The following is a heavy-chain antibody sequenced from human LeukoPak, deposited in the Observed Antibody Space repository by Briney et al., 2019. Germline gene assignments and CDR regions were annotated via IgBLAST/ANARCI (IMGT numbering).Heavy chain of an antibody. CDR3: ARYGDPNYHFDY. J-gene: IGHJ4*02. CDR1: GGSIGRYY. D-gene: IGHD4-17*01. V-gene: IGHV4-4*07. Sequence: SETLSLTCTVSGGSIGRYYWSWIRQPAEKGLEWIGRIYTSGDAKYNPSPESRVTMSVDTSKNQFSLKLTSVTAADTAIYYCARYGDPNYHFDYWGQGTLVTVSS. CDR2: IYTSGDA.